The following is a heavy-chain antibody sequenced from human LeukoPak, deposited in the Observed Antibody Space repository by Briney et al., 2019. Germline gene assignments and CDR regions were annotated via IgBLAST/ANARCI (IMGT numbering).Heavy chain of an antibody. V-gene: IGHV4-59*01. D-gene: IGHD6-13*01. J-gene: IGHJ6*02. CDR2: IYYSGST. CDR3: ARAGAAAAQDLRYYYYGMDV. Sequence: SETLSLTCTVSGGSISSYYWSWIRQPPGKGLEWIGYIYYSGSTNYNPSLKSRVTISVDTSKNQFSLKLSSVTAADTAVYYCARAGAAAAQDLRYYYYGMDVWGQGTTVTVSS. CDR1: GGSISSYY.